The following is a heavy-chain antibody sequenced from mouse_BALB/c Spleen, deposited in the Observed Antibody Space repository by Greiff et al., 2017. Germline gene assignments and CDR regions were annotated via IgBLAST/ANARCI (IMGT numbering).Heavy chain of an antibody. CDR2: ISSGSSTI. CDR3: ARERGYYGSSYGFAY. J-gene: IGHJ3*01. V-gene: IGHV5-17*02. D-gene: IGHD1-1*01. Sequence: EVKLVESGGGLVQPGGSRKLSCAASGFTFSSFGMHWVRQAPEKGLEWVAYISSGSSTIYYADTVKGRFTISRDNPKNTLFLQMTSLRSEDTAMYYCARERGYYGSSYGFAYWGQGTLVTVSA. CDR1: GFTFSSFG.